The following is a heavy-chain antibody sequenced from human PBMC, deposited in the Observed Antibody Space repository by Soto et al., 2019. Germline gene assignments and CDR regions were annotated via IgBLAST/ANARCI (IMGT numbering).Heavy chain of an antibody. CDR1: GYIFTTYG. CDR3: ARSQPYYDSSGYSY. CDR2: ISANNGNT. V-gene: IGHV1-18*01. Sequence: ASVKVSCKASGYIFTTYGITWVRQAPGQGLEWMGWISANNGNTNYAQKLQGRVTMTTDTSTSTAYMELRSLRSDDTAVYYCARSQPYYDSSGYSYWGQGPLVTVSS. D-gene: IGHD3-22*01. J-gene: IGHJ4*02.